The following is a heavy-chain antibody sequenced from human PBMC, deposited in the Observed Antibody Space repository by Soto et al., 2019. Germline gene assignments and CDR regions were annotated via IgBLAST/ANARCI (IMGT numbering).Heavy chain of an antibody. J-gene: IGHJ3*02. CDR1: GGSISSYY. Sequence: SETLSLTCTVSGGSISSYYWSWIRQPPGKGLEWIGYIFYSGSTNCNPSLKSRVTISVDTSKNQFPLKLSSVTAADTAVYYCARQGATYNWNDSGAFDIWGQGTMVTVSS. CDR2: IFYSGST. V-gene: IGHV4-59*08. CDR3: ARQGATYNWNDSGAFDI. D-gene: IGHD1-1*01.